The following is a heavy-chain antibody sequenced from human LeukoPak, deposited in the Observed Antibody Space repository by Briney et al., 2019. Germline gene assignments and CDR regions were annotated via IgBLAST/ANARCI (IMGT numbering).Heavy chain of an antibody. D-gene: IGHD3-3*01. Sequence: GGSLRLSCAASGFTFSGYAMHWVRQAPGKGLEWVAVISYDGSNKYYADSVKGRFTISRDNSKNTLYLQMNSLRAEDTAVYYCARAFDFWSGYYIDYWGQGTLVTVSS. CDR2: ISYDGSNK. J-gene: IGHJ4*02. CDR1: GFTFSGYA. CDR3: ARAFDFWSGYYIDY. V-gene: IGHV3-30-3*01.